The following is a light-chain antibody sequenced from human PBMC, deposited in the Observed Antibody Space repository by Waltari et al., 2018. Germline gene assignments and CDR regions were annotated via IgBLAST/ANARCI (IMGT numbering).Light chain of an antibody. V-gene: IGKV3-15*01. CDR3: QQYFAWPPVHT. Sequence: EIVMTQSPATLSVSPGERATLSCRASQSVGDHFAWYQRKPGQAPRLLLFGASTRATGIPARFSGSGSGTEFTLTISSLQSEDFATYYCQQYFAWPPVHTFGQGTTLEIK. CDR1: QSVGDH. CDR2: GAS. J-gene: IGKJ2*01.